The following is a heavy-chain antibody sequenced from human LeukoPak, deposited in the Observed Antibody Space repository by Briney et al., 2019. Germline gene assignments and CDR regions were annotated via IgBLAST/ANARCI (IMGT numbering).Heavy chain of an antibody. J-gene: IGHJ4*02. CDR1: GFTFDNYG. CDR2: IRSDGGIK. D-gene: IGHD2-2*01. CDR3: AKDVPAAYFDY. Sequence: GGSLRLSCAASGFTFDNYGMHWVRQAPGKGLEWVAFIRSDGGIKYYADSAKGRFTISRDNSKNTLYLQVNSLRAEDTAVYFCAKDVPAAYFDYWGQGTLVTVSS. V-gene: IGHV3-30*02.